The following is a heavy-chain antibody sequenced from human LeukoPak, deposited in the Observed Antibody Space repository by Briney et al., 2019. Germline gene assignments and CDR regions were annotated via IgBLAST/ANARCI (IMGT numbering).Heavy chain of an antibody. CDR2: ISRSSSYI. V-gene: IGHV3-21*01. CDR3: AREPELYGDYWHYYFDY. J-gene: IGHJ4*02. D-gene: IGHD4-17*01. Sequence: KPGGSLRLSCAASGFTFSSYTMNWVRQAPGKGLEWVSSISRSSSYIYYADSVKGRFTISRDNAKNSLYLQMNSLRAEDTAVYYCAREPELYGDYWHYYFDYWGQGTLVTVSS. CDR1: GFTFSSYT.